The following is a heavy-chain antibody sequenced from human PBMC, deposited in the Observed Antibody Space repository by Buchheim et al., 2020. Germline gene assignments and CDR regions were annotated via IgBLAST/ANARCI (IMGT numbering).Heavy chain of an antibody. Sequence: EVQLLESGGGLVQPGGSLRLSCAASGFTFSTYAMSWVRPAPGKGLEWVSTISGSDSGTYYADSVQGRFTISRDNSKNTVDLQMNSLRVEDTAIYYCAKDDRYRSSWYFDYWGQGTL. CDR3: AKDDRYRSSWYFDY. D-gene: IGHD6-13*01. CDR1: GFTFSTYA. CDR2: ISGSDSGT. J-gene: IGHJ4*02. V-gene: IGHV3-23*01.